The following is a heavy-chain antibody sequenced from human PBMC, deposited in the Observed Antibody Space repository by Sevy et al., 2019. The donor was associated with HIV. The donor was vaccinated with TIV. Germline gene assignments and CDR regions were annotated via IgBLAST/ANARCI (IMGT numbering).Heavy chain of an antibody. CDR2: ISYDGSNK. V-gene: IGHV3-30*18. D-gene: IGHD6-19*01. Sequence: GGSLRLSCPDSGFTFSNHYMSWVRQAPGKGLEWVAVISYDGSNKYYADSVKGRFTISRDNSKNTLYLQMNSLRAEDTAVYYCTKSDSSGSYYYYGMDVWGQGTTVTVSS. CDR3: TKSDSSGSYYYYGMDV. CDR1: GFTFSNHY. J-gene: IGHJ6*02.